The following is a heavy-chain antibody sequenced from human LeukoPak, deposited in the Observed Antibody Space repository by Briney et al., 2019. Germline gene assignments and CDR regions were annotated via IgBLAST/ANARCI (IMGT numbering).Heavy chain of an antibody. CDR1: GGSISSRY. CDR3: ARGLNYYDGSGYCNWFDP. Sequence: TSETLSLTCTVSGGSISSRYWSWIRQSPGKGLEWIGFIYYSGTTKYNPSFESRVTMSVDRSRKQFSLNLSSVTAADTAVYYCARGLNYYDGSGYCNWFDPWGQGTLVTVSS. CDR2: IYYSGTT. J-gene: IGHJ5*02. V-gene: IGHV4-59*11. D-gene: IGHD3-22*01.